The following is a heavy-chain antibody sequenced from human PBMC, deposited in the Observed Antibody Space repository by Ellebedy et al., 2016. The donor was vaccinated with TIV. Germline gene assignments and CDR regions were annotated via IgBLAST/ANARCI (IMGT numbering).Heavy chain of an antibody. V-gene: IGHV3-23*01. CDR1: GVSFCHYA. J-gene: IGHJ5*02. CDR3: ARDRASGTYPNWFDP. D-gene: IGHD1-26*01. Sequence: GGSLRLSCAGSGVSFCHYAMHWIRQSPGRGLEWVSGLSGSGGTTHYADSVKGRFTISRDNSKNILYLEMTGLRAADTATYFCARDRASGTYPNWFDPWGRGTLVSVSS. CDR2: LSGSGGTT.